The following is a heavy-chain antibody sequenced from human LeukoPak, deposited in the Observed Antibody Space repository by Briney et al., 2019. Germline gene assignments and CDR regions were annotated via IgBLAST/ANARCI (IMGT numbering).Heavy chain of an antibody. CDR2: INHSGIT. CDR3: ARGRYYDYVWGTNRYSGNWFDL. J-gene: IGHJ5*02. Sequence: PSETLSLTCTVSGGSFNDYFWAWIRQPPGKGLEWIGEINHSGITNVNPSLNNRLTMSIDTSTKQFSLKMSSVTAADTAVYYCARGRYYDYVWGTNRYSGNWFDLWGQGSRVTVSS. CDR1: GGSFNDYF. D-gene: IGHD3-16*02. V-gene: IGHV4-34*01.